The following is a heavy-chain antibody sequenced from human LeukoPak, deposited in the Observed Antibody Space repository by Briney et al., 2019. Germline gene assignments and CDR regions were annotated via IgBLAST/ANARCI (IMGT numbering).Heavy chain of an antibody. CDR2: IWHDGSNK. Sequence: GGSLRLSCAASGFTFSSYGMHWVRQAPGKGLEWVAVIWHDGSNKYYADSVKGRFTISRDNSKNTLYLQMNSLRAEDTAVYYCARDSRRYCSSTSCYGRLDYWGQGTLVTVSS. CDR3: ARDSRRYCSSTSCYGRLDY. J-gene: IGHJ4*02. D-gene: IGHD2-2*01. V-gene: IGHV3-33*01. CDR1: GFTFSSYG.